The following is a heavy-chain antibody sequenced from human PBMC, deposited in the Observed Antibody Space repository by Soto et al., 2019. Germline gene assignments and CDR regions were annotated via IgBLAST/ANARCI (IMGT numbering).Heavy chain of an antibody. D-gene: IGHD3-16*01. Sequence: SETLSLTCAVSGYSISSGYYWGWIRQPPGKGLEWIGSIYHSGSTYYNPSLKSRVTISVDKSKTQFSLKLSSVTAADTAVYYCARDLGDGGSSYYFDYWGQGTLVTVSS. J-gene: IGHJ4*02. CDR3: ARDLGDGGSSYYFDY. V-gene: IGHV4-38-2*02. CDR2: IYHSGST. CDR1: GYSISSGYY.